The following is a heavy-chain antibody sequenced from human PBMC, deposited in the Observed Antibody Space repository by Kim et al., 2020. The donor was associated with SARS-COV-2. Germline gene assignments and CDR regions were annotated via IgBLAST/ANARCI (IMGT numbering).Heavy chain of an antibody. CDR1: GHTFSGNY. V-gene: IGHV1-2*06. D-gene: IGHD5-12*01. J-gene: IGHJ4*02. CDR2: IDANSGDT. CDR3: VSDYDSFSLDF. Sequence: ASVKVSCEASGHTFSGNYIHWVRQAPGQRLEWMGRIDANSGDTDYAKRSQGRVAMTVDTSISTAYMELRSLRADDTAVYFCVSDYDSFSLDFWCQGTLVT.